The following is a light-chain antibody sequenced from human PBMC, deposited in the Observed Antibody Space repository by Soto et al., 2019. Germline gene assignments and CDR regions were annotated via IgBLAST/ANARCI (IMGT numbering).Light chain of an antibody. Sequence: QAVVTQPPSASGTPGQRVTISCSGGSSNFGSNTVNWYQQLPGTAPKLLIYSNSQRPSGVPDRFSGSKSGTSASLAISGLRSEDEADYYCAAWDDSLNGRRVVFGGGTKLTVL. CDR2: SNS. J-gene: IGLJ2*01. CDR1: SSNFGSNT. V-gene: IGLV1-44*01. CDR3: AAWDDSLNGRRVV.